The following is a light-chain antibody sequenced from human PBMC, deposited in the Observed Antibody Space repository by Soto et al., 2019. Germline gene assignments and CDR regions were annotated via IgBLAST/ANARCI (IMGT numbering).Light chain of an antibody. Sequence: EIVLTQSPGTLSLSPGERATLSCRASQSVSSSYLAWYQQKPGQAPRLLIYGASSRATDIPDRFSGSGSGTDFTLTISRLEPEDLAVYYCQQYGSSPQTVGQGTKVEIK. CDR1: QSVSSSY. CDR3: QQYGSSPQT. V-gene: IGKV3-20*01. J-gene: IGKJ1*01. CDR2: GAS.